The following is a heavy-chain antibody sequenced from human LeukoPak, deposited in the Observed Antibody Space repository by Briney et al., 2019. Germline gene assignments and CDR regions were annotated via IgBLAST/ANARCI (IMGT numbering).Heavy chain of an antibody. J-gene: IGHJ4*02. V-gene: IGHV3-23*01. CDR1: GFSFGGYA. D-gene: IGHD3-22*01. CDR3: PRKYDSSGYFDY. CDR2: ISGGGDAA. Sequence: SGGSLRLSCIASGFSFGGYAMSWVRQAPGKGLEWVSAISGGGDAAYYADSVKGRFTISRDNSKNTLYLQMNSLRAEDTAVYYCPRKYDSSGYFDYWGRGTLVTVSS.